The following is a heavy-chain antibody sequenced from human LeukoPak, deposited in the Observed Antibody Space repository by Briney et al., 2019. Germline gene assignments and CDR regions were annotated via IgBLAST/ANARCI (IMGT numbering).Heavy chain of an antibody. D-gene: IGHD2-21*01. Sequence: PSETLSLTCAVYGGSFSGYYWSWIRQPPGKGLEWIGEINHSGSTNYNPSLKSRVTISVDTSKNQFFLKLSSVTAADTAVYYCARGPILSHLFDYWGQGTLDTVSS. J-gene: IGHJ4*02. CDR1: GGSFSGYY. CDR3: ARGPILSHLFDY. V-gene: IGHV4-34*01. CDR2: INHSGST.